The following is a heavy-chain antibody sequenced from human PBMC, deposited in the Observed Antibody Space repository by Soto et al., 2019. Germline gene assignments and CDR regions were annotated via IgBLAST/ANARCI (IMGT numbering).Heavy chain of an antibody. CDR1: GGSISSGGYY. Sequence: SETLSLTCTVSGGSISSGGYYWSWIRQHPGKGLEWIGYIYYSGSTYYNPSLKSRVTISVDTSKNQLSLKLSSVTAADTAVYYCAREIRGRGFDYWGQGTLVTVSS. D-gene: IGHD3-10*01. CDR3: AREIRGRGFDY. V-gene: IGHV4-31*03. CDR2: IYYSGST. J-gene: IGHJ4*02.